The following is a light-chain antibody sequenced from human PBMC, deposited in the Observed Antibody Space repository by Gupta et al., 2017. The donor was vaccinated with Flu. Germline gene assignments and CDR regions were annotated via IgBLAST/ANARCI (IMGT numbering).Light chain of an antibody. CDR1: HSFSTY. V-gene: IGKV1-5*03. CDR2: KAS. CDR3: QQYKSYPLT. J-gene: IGKJ4*01. Sequence: PSTLSAAVGDRVTITCRASHSFSTYLAWYQQKPGKAPRLLIYKASNLESGVPSRFSDSGSGTEFTLTISSLQPDDFATYYCQQYKSYPLTFGGGTKVEIK.